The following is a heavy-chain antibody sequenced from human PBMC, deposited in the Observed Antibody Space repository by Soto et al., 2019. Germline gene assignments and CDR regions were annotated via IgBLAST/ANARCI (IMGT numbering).Heavy chain of an antibody. D-gene: IGHD3-10*01. Sequence: GGSLRLSCAASGFIFSDHAMSWVRKAPGKGLEWVSAISGNGIATYYADSVKGRFTISRDNSKNTLYLQMNSLRAEDTAVYYCARAGGSGSYDYYYYYGIDFWGQGTTVTVSS. CDR3: ARAGGSGSYDYYYYYGIDF. J-gene: IGHJ6*02. CDR2: ISGNGIAT. V-gene: IGHV3-23*01. CDR1: GFIFSDHA.